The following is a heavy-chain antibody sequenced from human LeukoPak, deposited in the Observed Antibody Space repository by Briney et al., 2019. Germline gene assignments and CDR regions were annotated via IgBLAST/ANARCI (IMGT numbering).Heavy chain of an antibody. CDR3: ASSSYYYGSGSYPYYYYYYGMDV. J-gene: IGHJ6*02. CDR1: GGSISSYY. D-gene: IGHD3-10*01. CDR2: IYYSGST. V-gene: IGHV4-59*08. Sequence: PSETLSLTCTVSGGSISSYYWRWIRQPPGKGLEWIGYIYYSGSTNYNPSLKSRVTISVDTSKNQFSLKLSSVTAADTAVYYCASSSYYYGSGSYPYYYYYYGMDVWGQGTTVTVSS.